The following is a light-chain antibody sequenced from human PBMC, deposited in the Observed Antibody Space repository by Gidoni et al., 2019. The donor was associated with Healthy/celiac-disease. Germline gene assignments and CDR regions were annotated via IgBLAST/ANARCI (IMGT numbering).Light chain of an antibody. V-gene: IGKV3-20*01. J-gene: IGKJ1*01. CDR3: QQYGSSPQWT. CDR1: QSVSSSY. CDR2: GAS. Sequence: IVLTPSPGTLSLSPGERATLSCRASQSVSSSYLAWYQQKPGQAPRLLIYGASSRATGIPDRFSGSGSGTDFTLTISRLEPEDFAVYYCQQYGSSPQWTFGQGTKVEIK.